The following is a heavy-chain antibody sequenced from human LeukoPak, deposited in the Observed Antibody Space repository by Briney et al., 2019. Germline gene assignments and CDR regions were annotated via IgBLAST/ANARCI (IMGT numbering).Heavy chain of an antibody. CDR1: GYTFTSYD. CDR2: MNPNSGNT. V-gene: IGHV1-8*01. CDR3: ARVEGYCSGGSCYRRPPGDY. J-gene: IGHJ4*02. Sequence: GASVKVSCKASGYTFTSYDINWMRQAPGQGLEWMGWMNPNSGNTGYAQKFQGRVTMTRNTSISTAYMELSSLRSEDTAVYYCARVEGYCSGGSCYRRPPGDYWGQGTLVTVSS. D-gene: IGHD2-15*01.